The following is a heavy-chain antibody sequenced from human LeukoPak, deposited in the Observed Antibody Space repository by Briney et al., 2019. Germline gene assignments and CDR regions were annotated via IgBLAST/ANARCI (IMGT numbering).Heavy chain of an antibody. V-gene: IGHV3-23*01. D-gene: IGHD6-13*01. Sequence: QTGGSLRLSCAASGFTFSSYAMSWVRQAPGKGLEWVSVISGSGGSTFYADSVKGRFTISRDNSKNTLYLQMNSLRAEDTAVYYCAKVKWAAAARGAVYWGQGTLVTVSS. J-gene: IGHJ4*02. CDR1: GFTFSSYA. CDR3: AKVKWAAAARGAVY. CDR2: ISGSGGST.